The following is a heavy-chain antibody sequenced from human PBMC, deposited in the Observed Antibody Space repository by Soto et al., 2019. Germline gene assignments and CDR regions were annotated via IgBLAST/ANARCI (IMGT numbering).Heavy chain of an antibody. CDR3: ARARNRYFDY. Sequence: SETLSLTCNVSGGSMTTGSYFWSWIRQPPGKGLEWIGYVFRSGSVNYSPSFKSRVTISIDTSKNQFSLMLKSVTAADTAVYFCARARNRYFDYWGQGALVTVS. J-gene: IGHJ4*02. V-gene: IGHV4-61*01. CDR1: GGSMTTGSYF. D-gene: IGHD1-1*01. CDR2: VFRSGSV.